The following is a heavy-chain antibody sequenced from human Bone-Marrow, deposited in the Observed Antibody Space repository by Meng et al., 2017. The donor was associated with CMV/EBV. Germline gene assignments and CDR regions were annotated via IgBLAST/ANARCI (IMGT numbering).Heavy chain of an antibody. CDR2: IIVLFDTA. D-gene: IGHD3-22*01. J-gene: IGHJ4*02. V-gene: IGHV1-69*01. CDR3: ATTYGGYYDSSGSDY. Sequence: QVQLVQSGAEVKKPGSSVKVSCKPSGGAFSSYAFSWVRQAPGQGLEWMGGIIVLFDTANYAQKFQGRVTITADESTNPAYMELSSLTSDDTAVYYCATTYGGYYDSSGSDYWGQGTLVTVSS. CDR1: GGAFSSYA.